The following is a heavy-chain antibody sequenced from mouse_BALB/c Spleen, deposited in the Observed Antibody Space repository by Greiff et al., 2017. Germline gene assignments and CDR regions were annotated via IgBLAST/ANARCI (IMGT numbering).Heavy chain of an antibody. CDR2: ISSGGGST. V-gene: IGHV5-12-1*01. D-gene: IGHD4-1*01. CDR1: GFAFSSYD. Sequence: VQLKESGGGLVKPGGSLKLSCAASGFAFSSYDMSWVRQTPEKRLEWVAYISSGGGSTYYPDTVKGRFTISRDNAKNTLYLQMSSLKSEDTAMYYCARQRMFGTGTDYYAMDYWGQGTSVTVSS. J-gene: IGHJ4*01. CDR3: ARQRMFGTGTDYYAMDY.